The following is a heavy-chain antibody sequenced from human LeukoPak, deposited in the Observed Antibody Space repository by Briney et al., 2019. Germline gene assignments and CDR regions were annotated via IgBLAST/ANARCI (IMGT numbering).Heavy chain of an antibody. CDR1: GYIFTSYW. V-gene: IGHV5-51*01. J-gene: IGHJ3*02. Sequence: GESLQISCKGSGYIFTSYWIGWVRQMSGKSLGWMGIVYPGDSNTRYSTSFQVQVTISADKSISTAYLQWSSVKASDTAMYYCARQKSGYGYLHAFDIWGQGTMVTVSS. D-gene: IGHD5-12*01. CDR3: ARQKSGYGYLHAFDI. CDR2: VYPGDSNT.